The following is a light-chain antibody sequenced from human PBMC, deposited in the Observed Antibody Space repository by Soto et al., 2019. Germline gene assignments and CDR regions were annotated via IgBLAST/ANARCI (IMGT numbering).Light chain of an antibody. V-gene: IGKV1-5*03. CDR2: KAS. CDR3: QHYNSYSEA. Sequence: DIQITQSPCALSLSVRDRVTITRWASQTISSWLAWYQQKPGKATKLLIYKASTLKSGVSSRFSGSGSGTEVTLIISSLQPDDVATYYGQHYNSYSEAFGQGTKVDI. CDR1: QTISSW. J-gene: IGKJ1*01.